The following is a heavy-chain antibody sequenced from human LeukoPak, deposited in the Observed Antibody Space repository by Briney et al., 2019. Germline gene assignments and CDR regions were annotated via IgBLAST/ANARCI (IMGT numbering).Heavy chain of an antibody. J-gene: IGHJ4*02. D-gene: IGHD3-3*01. Sequence: GGSLRLSCAASGFTFEDYTMHWVRQGPGKGLEWVSLISWDGGRTYYADPVKGRFIISRDNSKHSLYLQMNSLGTEDTALYYCAKGGTTIFGEGFDYWGQGSLVTVSS. CDR3: AKGGTTIFGEGFDY. CDR2: ISWDGGRT. CDR1: GFTFEDYT. V-gene: IGHV3-43*01.